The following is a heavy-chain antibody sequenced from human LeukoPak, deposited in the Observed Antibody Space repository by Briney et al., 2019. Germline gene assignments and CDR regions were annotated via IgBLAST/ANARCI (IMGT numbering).Heavy chain of an antibody. D-gene: IGHD1-26*01. Sequence: PGGSLRLSCAASGFTFSSYGMHWVRQAPGKGLEWVAFIRYDGSNKYYADSVKGRFTISRDNSKNTLYLQMNSLRAEDTAVYYCAKDLKVGATPDQYFQHWGQGTLVTVSS. CDR2: IRYDGSNK. J-gene: IGHJ1*01. V-gene: IGHV3-30*02. CDR3: AKDLKVGATPDQYFQH. CDR1: GFTFSSYG.